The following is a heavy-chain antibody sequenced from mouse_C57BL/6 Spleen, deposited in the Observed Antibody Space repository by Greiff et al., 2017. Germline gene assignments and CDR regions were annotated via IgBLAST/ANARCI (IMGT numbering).Heavy chain of an antibody. Sequence: VQLKESGAELVKPGASVKLSCTASGFNIKDYYMHWVKQRTEQGLEWIGRIDPEDGETKYAPKFQGKATITADTSSNTAYLQLSSLTSEDTAVYYCARSYYYGSSEDYYYAMDYWGQGTSVTVSS. J-gene: IGHJ4*01. CDR2: IDPEDGET. CDR1: GFNIKDYY. CDR3: ARSYYYGSSEDYYYAMDY. V-gene: IGHV14-2*01. D-gene: IGHD1-1*01.